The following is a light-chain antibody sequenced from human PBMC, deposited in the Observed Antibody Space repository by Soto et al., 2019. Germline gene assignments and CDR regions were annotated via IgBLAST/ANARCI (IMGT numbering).Light chain of an antibody. CDR1: QSVSSN. V-gene: IGKV3-15*01. Sequence: EIVMTQSPATLSVSTGERATLSCRASQSVSSNLALYQQKPGQAPRLLIYGAFTRATVIPARFSGRESGTEFTLTISGLQSEDCAVYYCQQCNDWPHTFGQGTKLAIK. J-gene: IGKJ2*01. CDR3: QQCNDWPHT. CDR2: GAF.